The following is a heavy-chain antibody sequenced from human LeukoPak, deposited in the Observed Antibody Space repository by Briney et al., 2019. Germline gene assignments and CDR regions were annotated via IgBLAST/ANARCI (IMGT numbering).Heavy chain of an antibody. CDR2: ISYTGNT. CDR1: GASINSGAYS. V-gene: IGHV4-31*11. D-gene: IGHD2-2*02. J-gene: IGHJ4*02. Sequence: PSETLSLTCAVSGASINSGAYSWTWIRQRPGEGLEFIGNISYTGNTYFNPSLKSRVASSVDTSKSHFSLRLPSVTAADTAFYYCARLTPLYGLDYWGQGILVTVSS. CDR3: ARLTPLYGLDY.